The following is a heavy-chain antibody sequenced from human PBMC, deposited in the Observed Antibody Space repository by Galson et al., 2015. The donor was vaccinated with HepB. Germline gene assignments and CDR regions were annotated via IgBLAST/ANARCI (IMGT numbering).Heavy chain of an antibody. CDR3: ARERIVDSGYDYADYYYYYGMDV. V-gene: IGHV3-21*01. Sequence: SLRLSCAASGFTFSSYSMNWVRQAPGKGLEWVSSISSSSSYIYYADSVKGRFTISRDNAKNSLYLQMNSLRAEDTAVYYCARERIVDSGYDYADYYYYYGMDVWGQGTTVTVSS. CDR1: GFTFSSYS. CDR2: ISSSSSYI. J-gene: IGHJ6*02. D-gene: IGHD5-12*01.